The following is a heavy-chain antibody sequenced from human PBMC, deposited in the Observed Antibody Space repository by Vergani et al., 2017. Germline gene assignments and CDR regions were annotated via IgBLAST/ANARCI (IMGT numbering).Heavy chain of an antibody. CDR2: ISWNSGSI. V-gene: IGHV3-9*01. J-gene: IGHJ3*02. CDR3: AKDMGEGELLGVSAFDI. Sequence: EVQLVESGGGLVQPGRSLRLSCAASGFTFDDYAMHWVRQAPGKGLEWVSGISWNSGSIGYADSVKGRFTISRDNAKNSLYLQMNSLRAEDTALYYCAKDMGEGELLGVSAFDIWGQGKMVTVSS. CDR1: GFTFDDYA. D-gene: IGHD1-26*01.